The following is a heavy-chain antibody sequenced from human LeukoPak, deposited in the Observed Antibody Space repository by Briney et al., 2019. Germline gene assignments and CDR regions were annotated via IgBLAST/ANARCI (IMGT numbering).Heavy chain of an antibody. CDR2: ISFDGSIE. D-gene: IGHD4-17*01. CDR3: ARDLIRALMATVTTFDY. CDR1: GFTFSSYS. V-gene: IGHV3-30-3*01. Sequence: PGGSLRLSCAASGFTFSSYSMHWVRQAPGKGLEWVAVISFDGSIEYYADSVKGRFTISRDNSKNTLYLQMNSLRPEDTAVYYCARDLIRALMATVTTFDYWGQGTLVTVSS. J-gene: IGHJ4*02.